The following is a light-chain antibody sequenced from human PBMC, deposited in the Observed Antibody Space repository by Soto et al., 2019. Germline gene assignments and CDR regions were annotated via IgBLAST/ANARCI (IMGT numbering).Light chain of an antibody. CDR1: QDISKY. CDR3: QHYNSLLLT. J-gene: IGKJ4*01. CDR2: DAS. Sequence: DIQMTQSPSSLSASVGDRITITCQASQDISKYLNWYQQKPGTAPKLLIYDASNLETGVPSRFSGSGSGTDFTFSISSLQSEDIATYYCQHYNSLLLTFGGGTKVVIK. V-gene: IGKV1-33*01.